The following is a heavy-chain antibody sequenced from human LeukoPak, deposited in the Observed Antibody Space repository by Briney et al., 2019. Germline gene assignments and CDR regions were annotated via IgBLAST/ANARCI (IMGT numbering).Heavy chain of an antibody. CDR2: ISSSSTI. Sequence: PGGSLRLSCAASGFTFTNYNINWVRQAPGKGLEWVSSISSSSTIYYADSVKGRFTISRDNSKNTLYLQMNSLRAEDTAVYYCAKDLYDILTGYSANDAFDIWGQGTMVTVSS. J-gene: IGHJ3*02. CDR3: AKDLYDILTGYSANDAFDI. D-gene: IGHD3-9*01. CDR1: GFTFTNYN. V-gene: IGHV3-69-1*01.